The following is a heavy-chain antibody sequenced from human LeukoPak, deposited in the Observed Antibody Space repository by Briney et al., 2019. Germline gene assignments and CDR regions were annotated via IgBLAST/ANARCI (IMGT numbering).Heavy chain of an antibody. Sequence: GESLKISXKGSGYSFTGYWIGWVRQMPGKGLEWMGIIYPGDSDTRYSPSFQGQVTIAADKSINTACLQWTSLKASDTAMYYCARRLGWDYDSSGYKFDHWGQGTLVTVSS. CDR1: GYSFTGYW. J-gene: IGHJ4*02. CDR2: IYPGDSDT. V-gene: IGHV5-51*03. CDR3: ARRLGWDYDSSGYKFDH. D-gene: IGHD3-22*01.